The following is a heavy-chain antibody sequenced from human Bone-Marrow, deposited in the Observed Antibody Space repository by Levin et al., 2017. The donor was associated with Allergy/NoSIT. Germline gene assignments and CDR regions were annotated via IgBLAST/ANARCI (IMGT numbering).Heavy chain of an antibody. CDR2: IWYDGSST. V-gene: IGHV3-33*06. CDR1: GFIFTSYG. CDR3: AKSFGATVALDAFDI. D-gene: IGHD4-23*01. Sequence: SGGSLRLSCAASGFIFTSYGMHWVRQAPGMGLEWVAVIWYDGSSTSYADSVKGRFTISRDNSKYTLYLQMNSLRAEDTAVYYCAKSFGATVALDAFDIWGKGTMVTVSS. J-gene: IGHJ3*02.